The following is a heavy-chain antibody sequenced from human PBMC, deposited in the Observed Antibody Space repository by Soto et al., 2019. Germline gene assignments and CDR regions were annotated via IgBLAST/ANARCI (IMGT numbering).Heavy chain of an antibody. CDR3: ARGPTYSSSWYGFDY. CDR1: GFTFSNYW. J-gene: IGHJ4*02. V-gene: IGHV3-74*01. Sequence: GGSLRLSCTASGFTFSNYWMHWVRQAPGMGLVWVSRINSDGSSTSYADSVKGRFTISRDNAKNTLYLQMNSLRDEDTALYFCARGPTYSSSWYGFDYWDQGSLVTVSS. CDR2: INSDGSST. D-gene: IGHD6-13*01.